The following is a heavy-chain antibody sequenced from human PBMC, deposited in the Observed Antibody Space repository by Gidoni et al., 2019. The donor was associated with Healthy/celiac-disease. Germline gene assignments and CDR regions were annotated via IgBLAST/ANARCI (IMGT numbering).Heavy chain of an antibody. J-gene: IGHJ4*02. Sequence: EVQLVESGGGLVQPGGSLRLSCAASGFTFSSYSMNWVRQAPGKGLEWVSYISSSSSTIYYADSVKGRFTISRDNAKNSLYLQMNSLRDEDTAVYYCARERASIFGGVKPFDYWGQGTLVTVSS. CDR1: GFTFSSYS. CDR3: ARERASIFGGVKPFDY. CDR2: ISSSSSTI. V-gene: IGHV3-48*02. D-gene: IGHD3-3*01.